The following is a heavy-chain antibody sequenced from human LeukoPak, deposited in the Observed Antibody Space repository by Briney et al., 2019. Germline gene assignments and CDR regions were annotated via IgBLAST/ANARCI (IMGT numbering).Heavy chain of an antibody. J-gene: IGHJ4*02. V-gene: IGHV3-23*01. CDR2: ISGSGGGT. CDR1: GFTFSSYA. Sequence: GGSLRLSCAASGFTFSSYAMSWVRQAPGKGLGWVSGISGSGGGTYYADSVKGRFTISRDNSKNTLYLQMNSLRAEDTAVYYCAKAYYDSSGSLRRSFDYWGQGTLVTVSS. CDR3: AKAYYDSSGSLRRSFDY. D-gene: IGHD3-22*01.